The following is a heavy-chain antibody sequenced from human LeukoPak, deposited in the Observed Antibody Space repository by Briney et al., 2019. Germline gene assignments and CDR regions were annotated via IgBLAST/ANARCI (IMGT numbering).Heavy chain of an antibody. D-gene: IGHD6-13*01. V-gene: IGHV4-4*07. Sequence: ASETLSLTCTVSGDSISNYYWTRIRQPAGKGLEWIGRIYSSGSTNYNPSLKSRVTMSVDMSRDQFSLKLSSVTAADTAVYYCARSQPPYSSRWYYFDFWGQGTLVTVSS. CDR2: IYSSGST. CDR3: ARSQPPYSSRWYYFDF. CDR1: GDSISNYY. J-gene: IGHJ4*02.